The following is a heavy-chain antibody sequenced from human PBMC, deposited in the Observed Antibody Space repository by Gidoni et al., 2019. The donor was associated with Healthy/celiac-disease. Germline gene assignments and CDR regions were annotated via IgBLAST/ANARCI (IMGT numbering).Heavy chain of an antibody. V-gene: IGHV4-39*01. CDR1: GGSISSSSYY. D-gene: IGHD5-18*01. CDR2: IYYSGST. J-gene: IGHJ4*02. Sequence: QLQLQESAPGLVMPSETLSLTCTVSGGSISSSSYYWGWIRQPPGKGLEWIGSIYYSGSTYYNPSLKSRVTISVDTSKNQFSLKLSSVTAADTAVYYCASQSYGYRNGYYFDYWGQGTLVTVSS. CDR3: ASQSYGYRNGYYFDY.